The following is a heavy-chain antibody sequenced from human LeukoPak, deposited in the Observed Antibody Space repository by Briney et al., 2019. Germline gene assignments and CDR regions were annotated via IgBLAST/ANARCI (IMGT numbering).Heavy chain of an antibody. CDR2: ISSSSSYR. Sequence: GGSLRLSCAASGFSFSSYSMNWVRQAPGKGLEWVSSISSSSSYRYYADSVKGRFTISRDNAKNSLYLQMNSLRAEATAAYYCARLSSGWYYFDYWGPGTLVTVSS. CDR3: ARLSSGWYYFDY. J-gene: IGHJ4*02. V-gene: IGHV3-21*01. CDR1: GFSFSSYS. D-gene: IGHD6-19*01.